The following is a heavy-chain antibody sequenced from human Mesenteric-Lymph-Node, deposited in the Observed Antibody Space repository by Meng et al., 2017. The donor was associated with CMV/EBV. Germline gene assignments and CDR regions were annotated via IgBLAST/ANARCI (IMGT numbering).Heavy chain of an antibody. CDR2: INPNSGVS. D-gene: IGHD2/OR15-2a*01. CDR1: AYPFTDFY. Sequence: QVQLVQSRAEVGKPGASGRVSCKASAYPFTDFYIHWLRQAPGQGLEWMGRINPNSGVSNSAQNFQGRVTMTRDTSISTAYMELGRLTSADTAVYYCARDNVNPEGFDPWGQGTLVTVSS. V-gene: IGHV1-2*06. CDR3: ARDNVNPEGFDP. J-gene: IGHJ5*02.